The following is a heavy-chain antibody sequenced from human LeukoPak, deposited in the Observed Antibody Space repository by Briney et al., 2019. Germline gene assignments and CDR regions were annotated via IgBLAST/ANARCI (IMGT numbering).Heavy chain of an antibody. CDR1: GFTFSSYD. Sequence: PGGSLRLSRAASGFTFSSYDMHWVRQAPGKGLEWVAVISYDGSNKYYADSVKGRFTVSRDSSKNTLYLQMNSLRAEDTAVYYCAKGLRSSWYAALFDYWGQGTLVTVSS. CDR2: ISYDGSNK. D-gene: IGHD6-13*01. V-gene: IGHV3-30*18. CDR3: AKGLRSSWYAALFDY. J-gene: IGHJ4*02.